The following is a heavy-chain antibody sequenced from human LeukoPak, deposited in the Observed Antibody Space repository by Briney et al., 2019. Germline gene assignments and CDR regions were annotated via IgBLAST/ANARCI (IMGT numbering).Heavy chain of an antibody. CDR1: EYTFTYYG. Sequence: ASVKVSCKASEYTFTYYGISWVRQAPGQGLEWLGWVSSYNDDTNYAQKFQGRVTMTTDTSTSTAYMELRSLRSDDTAVYYCVRDGDAGYDSFDYWGQGTLVTVSS. CDR2: VSSYNDDT. V-gene: IGHV1-18*04. D-gene: IGHD5-12*01. CDR3: VRDGDAGYDSFDY. J-gene: IGHJ4*02.